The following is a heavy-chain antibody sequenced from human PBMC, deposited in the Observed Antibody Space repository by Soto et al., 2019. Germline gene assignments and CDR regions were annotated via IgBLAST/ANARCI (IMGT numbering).Heavy chain of an antibody. CDR1: GGSINRYS. Sequence: SETLSLTCTVYGGSINRYSWSWIRQSPGKGLEWIGHIYYSGSTSYIPSLKSRVSISVDTAKNQFCLEVHSVTAADTAVYYCARAGTNMVQFDYWGQGTLVTVSS. CDR3: ARAGTNMVQFDY. V-gene: IGHV4-59*01. D-gene: IGHD3-10*01. J-gene: IGHJ4*02. CDR2: IYYSGST.